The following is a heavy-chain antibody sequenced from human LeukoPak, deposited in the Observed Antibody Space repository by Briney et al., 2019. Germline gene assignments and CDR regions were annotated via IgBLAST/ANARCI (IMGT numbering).Heavy chain of an antibody. J-gene: IGHJ4*02. V-gene: IGHV3-23*01. D-gene: IGHD6-19*01. Sequence: PGGSLRLSCAASGFTFSNYAMSWVRQAPGKGLEWVSAINHSGGSTYYADSVKGRFTISRDNSKNTLYLQMNSLRAGDTAVYYCAKPAISSRGWYYDYWGQGTLVTVSS. CDR3: AKPAISSRGWYYDY. CDR2: INHSGGST. CDR1: GFTFSNYA.